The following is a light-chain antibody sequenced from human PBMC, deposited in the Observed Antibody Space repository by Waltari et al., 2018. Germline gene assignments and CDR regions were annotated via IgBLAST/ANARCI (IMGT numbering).Light chain of an antibody. CDR3: QQYNSYSGYT. V-gene: IGKV1-5*03. CDR1: QNINTW. CDR2: KAS. J-gene: IGKJ2*01. Sequence: DIQMTQSPSTLSAFVGDTVTITCRASQNINTWLAWYQQKPGKAPNLLIYKASSLKSGVTSRFSGVGSETEFTLTISNLQPDDFATYYCQQYNSYSGYTFGQGTKLEIK.